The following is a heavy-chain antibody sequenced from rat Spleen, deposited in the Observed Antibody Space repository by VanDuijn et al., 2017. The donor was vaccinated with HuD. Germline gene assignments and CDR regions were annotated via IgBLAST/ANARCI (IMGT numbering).Heavy chain of an antibody. J-gene: IGHJ4*01. CDR3: ARHYGGYSEYVMDA. V-gene: IGHV5S23*01. Sequence: EVQLVESGGGLVQPGRSLKLSCAASGFTFSNYDMAWVRQAPTKGLEWVASISTGGGNTYYRDSVKGRFTISRDNAKSTLYLQMDSLRCEDTATYYCARHYGGYSEYVMDAWGQGASVTVSS. D-gene: IGHD1-11*01. CDR2: ISTGGGNT. CDR1: GFTFSNYD.